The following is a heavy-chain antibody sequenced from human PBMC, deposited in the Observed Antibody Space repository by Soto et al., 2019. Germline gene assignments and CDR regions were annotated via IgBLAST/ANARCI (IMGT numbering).Heavy chain of an antibody. D-gene: IGHD1-7*01. CDR3: ARDRGKLELLHYYSGMDV. V-gene: IGHV4-59*01. CDR2: IYYSGST. J-gene: IGHJ6*02. CDR1: GGSISSYY. Sequence: QVQLQESGPGLVKPSETLSLTCTVSGGSISSYYWSWIRQPPGKGLEWIGYIYYSGSTNYNPSPESRVNIAVDTSKNQFSLQLSSVAAADTAVYYCARDRGKLELLHYYSGMDVWGQGTTVTVSS.